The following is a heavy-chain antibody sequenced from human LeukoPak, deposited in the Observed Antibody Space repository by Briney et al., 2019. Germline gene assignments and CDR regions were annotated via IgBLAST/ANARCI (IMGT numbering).Heavy chain of an antibody. CDR3: ARVAPYCGGDCYGPFGY. CDR2: INPSGGST. J-gene: IGHJ4*02. V-gene: IGHV1-46*01. CDR1: GYTFTSYY. Sequence: WASVKVPCKASGYTFTSYYMHWVRQAPGQGLEWMGIINPSGGSTSYAQKFQGRVIMTRDMSTSTVYMELSSLRSEGTAVYYCARVAPYCGGDCYGPFGYWGQGTLVTVSS. D-gene: IGHD2-21*02.